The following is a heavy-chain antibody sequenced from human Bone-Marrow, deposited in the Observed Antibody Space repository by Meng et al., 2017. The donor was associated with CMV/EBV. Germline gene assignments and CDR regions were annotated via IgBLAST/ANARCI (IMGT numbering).Heavy chain of an antibody. J-gene: IGHJ6*02. D-gene: IGHD3-16*01. CDR3: ARQRVGGYYYYGMDV. CDR2: INPNSGGT. V-gene: IGHV1-2*02. Sequence: ASVKVSCKASGYTFTSYAMNWVRQAPGQGLEWMGWINPNSGGTNCAQKFQGRVTMTRDTSISTAYMELSRLRSDDTAVYYCARQRVGGYYYYGMDVWGQGTTVTVSS. CDR1: GYTFTSYA.